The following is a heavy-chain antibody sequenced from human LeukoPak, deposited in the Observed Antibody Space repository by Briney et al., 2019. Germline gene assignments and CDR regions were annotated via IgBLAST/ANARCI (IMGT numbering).Heavy chain of an antibody. J-gene: IGHJ4*02. Sequence: PSETLSLTCTVSGGSISNYYWSWIRQPPGKGLEWIGYIYYSGSTNYNPSLKSRVTISVDTSKNQFSLKLSSVTAADTAVYYCARIGDTAMVIYGGFGYWGQGTLVTVSS. CDR2: IYYSGST. D-gene: IGHD5-18*01. CDR3: ARIGDTAMVIYGGFGY. V-gene: IGHV4-59*12. CDR1: GGSISNYY.